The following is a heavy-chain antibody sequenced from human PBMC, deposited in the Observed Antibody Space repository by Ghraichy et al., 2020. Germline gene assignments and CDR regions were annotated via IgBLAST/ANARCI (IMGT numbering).Heavy chain of an antibody. J-gene: IGHJ6*02. CDR2: NHYSGST. Sequence: SETLSLTCTVSGGSISSSKYYWGWIRQPPGKGLEWTGSNHYSGSTYDNPSIRSRVTISVDTYKNQFSLKLSSVTAADTAVYYCARPIIIEYSIPRTYGSYLYGMDVWGQGTTVTVSS. V-gene: IGHV4-39*01. CDR3: ARPIIIEYSIPRTYGSYLYGMDV. CDR1: GGSISSSKYY. D-gene: IGHD5-18*01.